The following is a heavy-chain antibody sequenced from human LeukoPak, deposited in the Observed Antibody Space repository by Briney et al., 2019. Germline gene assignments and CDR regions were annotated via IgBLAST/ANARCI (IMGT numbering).Heavy chain of an antibody. J-gene: IGHJ4*02. V-gene: IGHV1-18*01. CDR1: GYTFTSYG. CDR3: ARDRHPLQDIVVVPAAL. CDR2: ISAYNGNT. Sequence: GASVKVSCKASGYTFTSYGISWVRQAPGQGLEWMAWISAYNGNTNYAQKLQGRVTMTTDTSTSTAYMELRSLRSDDTAVYYCARDRHPLQDIVVVPAALWGQGTLVTVSS. D-gene: IGHD2-2*01.